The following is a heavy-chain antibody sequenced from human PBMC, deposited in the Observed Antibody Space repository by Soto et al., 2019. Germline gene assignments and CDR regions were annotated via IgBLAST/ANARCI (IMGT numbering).Heavy chain of an antibody. CDR3: ARDVSGSYSEEYYYYGMDV. CDR2: IIPIFGTA. D-gene: IGHD1-26*01. Sequence: QVQLVQSGAEVKKPGSSVKVSCKASGGTFSSYAISWVRQAPGQGLEWMGGIIPIFGTANYAQKFQGRVTITADESTSTAYRELSSLRAEDTAVYYCARDVSGSYSEEYYYYGMDVWGQGTTVTVSS. V-gene: IGHV1-69*01. J-gene: IGHJ6*02. CDR1: GGTFSSYA.